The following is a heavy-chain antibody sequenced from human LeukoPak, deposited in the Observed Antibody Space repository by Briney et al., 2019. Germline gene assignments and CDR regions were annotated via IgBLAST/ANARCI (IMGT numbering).Heavy chain of an antibody. J-gene: IGHJ5*02. CDR2: IIPIFGTA. CDR3: ARAGSSSWYSWFDP. V-gene: IGHV1-69*13. CDR1: GGTFSSYA. Sequence: GASVKVSCKASGGTFSSYAISWVRQAPGQGLEWMGGIIPIFGTANYAQKFQGRVTITADESTSTAYMELSRLRSDDTAVYYCARAGSSSWYSWFDPWGQGTLVTVSS. D-gene: IGHD6-13*01.